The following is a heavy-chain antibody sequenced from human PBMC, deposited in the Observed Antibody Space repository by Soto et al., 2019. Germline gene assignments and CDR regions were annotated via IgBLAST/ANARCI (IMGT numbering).Heavy chain of an antibody. J-gene: IGHJ4*02. CDR3: ARALADSSGSVTGLSFVY. D-gene: IGHD6-19*01. V-gene: IGHV4-31*03. CDR1: GGSISSGGYY. CDR2: IYYSGST. Sequence: SETLSLTCTVSGGSISSGGYYWSWIRQHPGKGLEWIGYIYYSGSTYYNPSLKSRVTISVDTSKNQFSLKLSSVTAADTAVYYCARALADSSGSVTGLSFVYWGQGTLVTVSS.